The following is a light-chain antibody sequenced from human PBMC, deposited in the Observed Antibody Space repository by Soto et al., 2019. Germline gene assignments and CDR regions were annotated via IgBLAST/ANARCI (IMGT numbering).Light chain of an antibody. CDR1: QNVYNN. CDR3: QQCSNWPHT. Sequence: EIVMTQSPATLSVSPGEGATLSCKASQNVYNNLAWYQQRPGQPPRLLIYDASTRATGISARFSGSGDGTEFTLTSSMQQSEDFADYCWQQCSNWPHTFGGGTKVEIK. V-gene: IGKV3-15*01. CDR2: DAS. J-gene: IGKJ4*01.